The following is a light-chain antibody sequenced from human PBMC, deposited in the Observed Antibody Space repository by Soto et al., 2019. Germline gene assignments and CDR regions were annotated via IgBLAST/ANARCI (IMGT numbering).Light chain of an antibody. CDR1: SNDVGTYNL. J-gene: IGLJ2*01. CDR2: DDT. CDR3: CSYVGRSIFVG. V-gene: IGLV2-23*02. Sequence: QSALTQPASVSGSPGQSITISCTGTSNDVGTYNLFSWYQPHPGTAPKLMIDDDTRRHSGISNRFSGSKSGTAASLTISGLQAEDEADSYCCSYVGRSIFVGFGGGTKVTVL.